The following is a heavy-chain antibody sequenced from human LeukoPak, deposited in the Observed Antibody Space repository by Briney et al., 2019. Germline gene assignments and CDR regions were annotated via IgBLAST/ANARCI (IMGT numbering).Heavy chain of an antibody. J-gene: IGHJ4*02. CDR1: GXSISGHY. CDR3: VSQGF. V-gene: IGHV4-59*11. Sequence: SETLSLTCTVSGXSISGHYWNWIRQPPGRGLECMGNIHDSGSTNYNPSLKSRVTISVDTSKNQFSLKLSSVTAADTAMYYCVSQGFWGQGTLVTVSS. CDR2: IHDSGST.